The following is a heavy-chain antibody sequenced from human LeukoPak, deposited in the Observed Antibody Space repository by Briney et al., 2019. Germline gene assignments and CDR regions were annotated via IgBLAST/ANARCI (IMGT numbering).Heavy chain of an antibody. J-gene: IGHJ6*03. V-gene: IGHV1-2*02. CDR3: ARDNWNRVSYYYYYMDV. CDR2: INPNSGGT. Sequence: PSGSVKVSCKASGYTFTGYYMHWVRQAPGQGLEWMGWINPNSGGTNYAQKFQGRVTMTRDTSISTAYMELSRLRSDDTAVYYCARDNWNRVSYYYYYMDVWGKGTTVTVSS. CDR1: GYTFTGYY. D-gene: IGHD1-20*01.